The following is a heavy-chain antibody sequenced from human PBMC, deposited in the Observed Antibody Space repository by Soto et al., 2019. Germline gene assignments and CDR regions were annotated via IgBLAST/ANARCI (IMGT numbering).Heavy chain of an antibody. Sequence: QVQLQESGPGLVKPSQTLSLTCTVSGGSISSGGYYWSWIRQHPGKGLEWIGYIYYSGSTYYNPSLKRRVTISVDTSNNQFSLKLSSVTAADTAVYYCARVDRSRVYYFDYWRQGTLVTVSS. V-gene: IGHV4-31*03. CDR1: GGSISSGGYY. CDR2: IYYSGST. CDR3: ARVDRSRVYYFDY. J-gene: IGHJ4*02.